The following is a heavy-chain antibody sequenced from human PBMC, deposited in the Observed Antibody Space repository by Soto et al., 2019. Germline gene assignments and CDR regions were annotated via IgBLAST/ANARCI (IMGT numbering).Heavy chain of an antibody. CDR1: GFIFSDYD. CDR2: ISSSGSTI. D-gene: IGHD5-12*01. V-gene: IGHV3-48*03. CDR3: AREVDIVASFYYYGMHV. J-gene: IGHJ6*02. Sequence: PGGSLGLSCAAAGFIFSDYDMNWVRQAPGKGLEWVSYISSSGSTIDYADSVKGRFTISRDNTKNSLYLQMNSLRAEDTAVYYFAREVDIVASFYYYGMHVRGQAPTVTVSS.